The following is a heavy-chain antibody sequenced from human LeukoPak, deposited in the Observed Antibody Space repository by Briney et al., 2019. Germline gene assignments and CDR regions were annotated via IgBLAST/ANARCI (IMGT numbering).Heavy chain of an antibody. CDR1: GYSFTSYW. V-gene: IGHV5-51*01. Sequence: PGESLKISCKGSGYSFTSYWIGWVRQIPGKGLEWMGIIYPGDSDTRYSPSFQGQVTISADKSISTAYLQWSSLKASDTAMYYCARRGVRAAAGTAFDYWGQGTLVTVSS. CDR3: ARRGVRAAAGTAFDY. D-gene: IGHD6-13*01. J-gene: IGHJ4*02. CDR2: IYPGDSDT.